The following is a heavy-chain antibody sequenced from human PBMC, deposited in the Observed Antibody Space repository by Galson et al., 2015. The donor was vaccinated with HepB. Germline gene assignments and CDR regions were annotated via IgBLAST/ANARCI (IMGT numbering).Heavy chain of an antibody. CDR2: IKQDGSEK. V-gene: IGHV3-7*03. CDR3: ARDRLSPSYYGNHYYGMDV. Sequence: SLRLSCAASGFTFSSYWMSWVRQAPGKGLEWVANIKQDGSEKYYVDSVKGRFTISRDNAKNSLYLQMNSPRAEDTAVYYCARDRLSPSYYGNHYYGMDVWGQGTTVTVSS. CDR1: GFTFSSYW. D-gene: IGHD3-10*01. J-gene: IGHJ6*02.